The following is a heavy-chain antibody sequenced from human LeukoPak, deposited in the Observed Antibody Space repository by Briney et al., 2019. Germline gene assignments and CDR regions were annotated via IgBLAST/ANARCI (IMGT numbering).Heavy chain of an antibody. D-gene: IGHD1-1*01. V-gene: IGHV4-38-2*02. CDR1: GYSISSGYY. Sequence: PSETLSLTCTVSGYSISSGYYWGWIRQPPGKGLEWIGSIYHSGSTYYSPSLKSRVTISVDTSKNQFSLKLSSVTAADTAVYYCARVNWNEAYYFDSWGQGTLVTVSS. J-gene: IGHJ4*02. CDR3: ARVNWNEAYYFDS. CDR2: IYHSGST.